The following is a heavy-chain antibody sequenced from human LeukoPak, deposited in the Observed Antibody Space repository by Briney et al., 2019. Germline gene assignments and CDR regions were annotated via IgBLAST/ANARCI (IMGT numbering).Heavy chain of an antibody. Sequence: PSETLSLTCTVSGGSISNSSHYWGWIRQPPGKGLEWIGSMYYSGRTYYNPSLKSRVTISVDTSKNQFSLKLSSVTAADTAVYYCARHFYGDYVPYYGLDVWGQGTTVTVSS. CDR3: ARHFYGDYVPYYGLDV. V-gene: IGHV4-39*01. CDR2: MYYSGRT. J-gene: IGHJ6*02. D-gene: IGHD4-17*01. CDR1: GGSISNSSHY.